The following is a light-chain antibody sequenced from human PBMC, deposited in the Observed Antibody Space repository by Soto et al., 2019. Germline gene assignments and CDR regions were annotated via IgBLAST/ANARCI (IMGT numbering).Light chain of an antibody. CDR2: DND. J-gene: IGLJ2*01. Sequence: QSVLTQPPSVSAAPGQKVTISCSGSSSNIGSNYVSWYQQLPETAPKLLVYDNDKRPSGIPDRFSGPKSGTSATLAITGLQTGDEADYYCATWDSSLSAVVFGGGTKLTVL. V-gene: IGLV1-51*01. CDR3: ATWDSSLSAVV. CDR1: SSNIGSNY.